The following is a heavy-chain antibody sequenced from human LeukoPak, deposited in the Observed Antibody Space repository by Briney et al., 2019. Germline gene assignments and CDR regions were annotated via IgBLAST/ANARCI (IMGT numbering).Heavy chain of an antibody. CDR2: INHSGST. J-gene: IGHJ5*02. D-gene: IGHD3-9*01. CDR3: GGRGYDILTGSVEWFDP. CDR1: GGSFSGYY. V-gene: IGHV4-34*01. Sequence: PSETLSLTCAVYGGSFSGYYWSWIRQPPGKGLEWIGEINHSGSTNYNPSLKSRVTISVDTSKNQFSLKLSSVTAAGTAVYCCGGRGYDILTGSVEWFDPWGQGTLVTVSS.